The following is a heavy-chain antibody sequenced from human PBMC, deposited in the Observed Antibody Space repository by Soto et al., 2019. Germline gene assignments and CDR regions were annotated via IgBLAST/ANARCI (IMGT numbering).Heavy chain of an antibody. CDR2: INSGSTSV. V-gene: IGHV3-48*01. CDR3: ASSASTDAY. J-gene: IGHJ4*02. Sequence: EVQLVESGGGLVQPGGSLRLSCVASGFIFNSYSMNWVRQAPGKGLEWISYINSGSTSVFYADSVKGRFTISRDNAKNSLDLQMNSLRAEETAVYYCASSASTDAYWGQGTLVTGS. CDR1: GFIFNSYS. D-gene: IGHD1-26*01.